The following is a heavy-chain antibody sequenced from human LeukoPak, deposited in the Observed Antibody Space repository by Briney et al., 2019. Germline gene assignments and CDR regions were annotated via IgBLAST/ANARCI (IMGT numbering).Heavy chain of an antibody. CDR2: INPSSGGT. CDR1: GYTFTGYS. D-gene: IGHD2-15*01. CDR3: ARGGVVVLGVMDI. J-gene: IGHJ3*02. Sequence: ASVKVSCKASGYTFTGYSMHWVRQAPGQGLEWVGWINPSSGGTNYAQKFQGRVIMTRDTSINTAYMELRRLRSDDTAVYYCARGGVVVLGVMDIWGQGTVVTVSS. V-gene: IGHV1-2*02.